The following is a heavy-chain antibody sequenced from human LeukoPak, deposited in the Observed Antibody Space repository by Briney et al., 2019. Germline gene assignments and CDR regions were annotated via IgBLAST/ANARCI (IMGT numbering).Heavy chain of an antibody. Sequence: PGGSLRLSCAASGFTFSSYGMHWVRQAPGKGLEWVALISYDGSNKYYADSVKGRFTISRDNSKNALYLQMNSLRAEDTAVYYCARGVSWINDAFDIWGQGTMVTVSS. D-gene: IGHD5-12*01. V-gene: IGHV3-30*03. CDR1: GFTFSSYG. CDR3: ARGVSWINDAFDI. J-gene: IGHJ3*02. CDR2: ISYDGSNK.